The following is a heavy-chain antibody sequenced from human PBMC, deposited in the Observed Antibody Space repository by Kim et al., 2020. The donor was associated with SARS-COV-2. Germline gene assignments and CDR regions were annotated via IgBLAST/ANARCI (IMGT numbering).Heavy chain of an antibody. D-gene: IGHD3-22*01. J-gene: IGHJ4*02. CDR2: VSGSGGST. CDR1: GFTFSSFA. V-gene: IGHV3-23*01. CDR3: ARGHGHGRYYYDGNAFHYADLLDY. Sequence: GGSLRLSCATSGFTFSSFAMSWVRQVPGKGLEWLSAVSGSGGSTYYADSVRGRFTISRDKSTNTVSLQMRSLSADDTAIYYCARGHGHGRYYYDGNAFHYADLLDYWGRGTLVTVSS.